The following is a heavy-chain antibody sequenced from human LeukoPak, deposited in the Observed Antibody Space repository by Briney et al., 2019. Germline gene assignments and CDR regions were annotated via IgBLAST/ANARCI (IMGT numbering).Heavy chain of an antibody. CDR2: INPNSGGT. Sequence: GASVKVSCKASGYTFTGYYMHWVRQAPGQGLEWMGWINPNSGGTNYAQKFQGRVTMTRDTSISTAYMELSRLRSDDTAVYYCASASLWFGELAAFDYWGQGTLVTVSS. V-gene: IGHV1-2*02. CDR3: ASASLWFGELAAFDY. D-gene: IGHD3-10*01. CDR1: GYTFTGYY. J-gene: IGHJ4*02.